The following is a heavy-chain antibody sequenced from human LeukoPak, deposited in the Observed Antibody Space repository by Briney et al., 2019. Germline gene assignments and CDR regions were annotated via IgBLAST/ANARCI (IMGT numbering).Heavy chain of an antibody. CDR3: ARLYSSSWYDY. J-gene: IGHJ4*02. D-gene: IGHD6-13*01. CDR1: GGSISSSSYY. CDR2: IYYSGST. V-gene: IGHV4-39*02. Sequence: SETLSLTCTVSGGSISSSSYYWGWIRQPPGKGLEWIGSIYYSGSTYYNPSLKSRVTISVDTSKNHFSLKLSSVTAADTAVYYCARLYSSSWYDYWGQGTLVTVSS.